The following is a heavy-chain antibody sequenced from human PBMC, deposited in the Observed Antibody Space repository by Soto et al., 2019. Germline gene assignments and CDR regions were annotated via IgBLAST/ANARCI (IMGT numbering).Heavy chain of an antibody. CDR3: ARHGRQDDILTGPPDY. CDR1: GGSISSYY. D-gene: IGHD3-9*01. V-gene: IGHV4-59*08. CDR2: IYYSGST. Sequence: QVQLQESGPGLVKPSETLSLTCTVSGGSISSYYWSWIRQPPGKGLEWIGYIYYSGSTNYNPSLKSRVTISVDTSKNQFSLKLSSVTAADTAVYYCARHGRQDDILTGPPDYWGQGTLVTVSS. J-gene: IGHJ4*02.